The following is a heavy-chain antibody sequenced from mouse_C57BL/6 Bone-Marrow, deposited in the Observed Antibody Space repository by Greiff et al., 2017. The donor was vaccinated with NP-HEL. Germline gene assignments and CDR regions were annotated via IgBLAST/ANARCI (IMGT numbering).Heavy chain of an antibody. CDR3: SEDSAVYYCGHTDYGSSLFAY. V-gene: IGHV1-87*01. J-gene: IGHJ3*01. D-gene: IGHD1-1*01. Sequence: QVQLKQSGPELARPWASVKISCQAFYTFSRRVHFAIRDTNYWMQWVKQRPGQGLEWSGAIDPGNGETCYNQKLQGKATLTADKSSSTAYMQLSSLTSEDSAVYYCGHTDYGSSLFAYWGQGTLVTVSA. CDR2: GQGLEWSG. CDR1: YTFSRRVH.